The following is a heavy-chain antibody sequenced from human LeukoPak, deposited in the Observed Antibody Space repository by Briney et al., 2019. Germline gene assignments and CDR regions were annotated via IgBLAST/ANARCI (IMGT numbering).Heavy chain of an antibody. CDR2: IYYSGST. CDR1: GGSISSGDYY. D-gene: IGHD3-10*01. J-gene: IGHJ5*02. Sequence: TSQTLSLTCTVSGGSISSGDYYWSWIRQPPGKGLEWIGYIYYSGSTYYNPSLKSRVTISVDTSKNQFSLKLSSVTAADTAVYYCAISGFGELLSHNWFDPWGQGTLVTVSS. CDR3: AISGFGELLSHNWFDP. V-gene: IGHV4-30-4*01.